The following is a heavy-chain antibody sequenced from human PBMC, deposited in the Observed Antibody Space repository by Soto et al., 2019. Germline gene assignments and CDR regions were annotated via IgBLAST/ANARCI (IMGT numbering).Heavy chain of an antibody. CDR3: AKDSDTLWFGESTYFDY. V-gene: IGHV3-23*01. CDR2: ISGSGGST. CDR1: GFTFSSYA. D-gene: IGHD3-10*01. Sequence: HPGGSLRLSCAASGFTFSSYAMSWVRQAPGKGLEWVSAISGSGGSTYYADSVKGRFTISRDNSKNTLYLQMNSLRAEDTAVYYCAKDSDTLWFGESTYFDYWGQGTLVTVSS. J-gene: IGHJ4*02.